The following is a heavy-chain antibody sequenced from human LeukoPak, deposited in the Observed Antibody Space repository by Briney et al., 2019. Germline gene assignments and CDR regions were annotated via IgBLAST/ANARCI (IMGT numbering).Heavy chain of an antibody. J-gene: IGHJ3*02. D-gene: IGHD1-26*01. CDR1: GFTFSGYA. CDR3: AKDLSGNFYKWAFDI. V-gene: IGHV3-23*01. CDR2: TSGSGGST. Sequence: GGSLRLSCAASGFTFSGYAMSWVRQAPGKGLEWVSGTSGSGGSTYYAESVKGRFTISRDNSKNTLYLQMHSLRAEDTAVYYCAKDLSGNFYKWAFDIWGQGTMVTVSS.